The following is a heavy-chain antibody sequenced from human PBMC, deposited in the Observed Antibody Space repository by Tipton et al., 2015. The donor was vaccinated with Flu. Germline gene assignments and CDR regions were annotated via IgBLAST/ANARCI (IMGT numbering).Heavy chain of an antibody. CDR2: IYYSGST. J-gene: IGHJ2*01. Sequence: TLSLTCTVSGGPISSYYWSWIRQPPGKGLEWIGYIYYSGSTNYNPPLKRRVTIPVHTSKNQFSLKLSSVTAADTAVYYCARVSSSSSWSQDWYFDLWGRGTLVTVSS. D-gene: IGHD6-13*01. CDR3: ARVSSSSSWSQDWYFDL. V-gene: IGHV4-59*01. CDR1: GGPISSYY.